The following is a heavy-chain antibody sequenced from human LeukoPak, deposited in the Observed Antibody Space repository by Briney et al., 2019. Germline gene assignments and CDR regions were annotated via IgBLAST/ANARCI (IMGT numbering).Heavy chain of an antibody. CDR3: ARETTYYYDSSGYYFDAFDI. Sequence: SETLSLTCTVSGGSISSGSYYWSWIRQPAGKGLEWIGRIYTSGSTNYNPSLKSRVTISVGTSKNQFSLKLSSVTAADTAVYYCARETTYYYDSSGYYFDAFDIWGQGTMVTVSS. J-gene: IGHJ3*02. CDR2: IYTSGST. V-gene: IGHV4-61*02. CDR1: GGSISSGSYY. D-gene: IGHD3-22*01.